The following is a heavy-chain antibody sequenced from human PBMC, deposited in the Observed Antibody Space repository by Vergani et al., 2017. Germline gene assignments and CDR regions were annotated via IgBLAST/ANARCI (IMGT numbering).Heavy chain of an antibody. J-gene: IGHJ5*02. Sequence: QVQLVQSGSEVRKPGASVKVSCQVSGYSLTELTIHWVRQAPGKGLEWMGGFDPEHGEVTFAHHIQGRVTMTEDRSTDTAYMELSSLRSEDTAVYYCARGQYFDWVNWFDPWGQGTLVTVSS. CDR1: GYSLTELT. CDR2: FDPEHGEV. CDR3: ARGQYFDWVNWFDP. D-gene: IGHD3-9*01. V-gene: IGHV1-24*01.